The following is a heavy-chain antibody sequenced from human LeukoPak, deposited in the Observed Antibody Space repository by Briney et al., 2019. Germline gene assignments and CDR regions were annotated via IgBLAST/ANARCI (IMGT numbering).Heavy chain of an antibody. J-gene: IGHJ1*01. Sequence: PGGSLRLSCAASAFTFSSYAMHWVRQAPGKGLEWVAVISYDGSNKCYADSVEGRFTVSRDSPKNTLSLQMNSLRVEDTAVYYCARSLTAREYSQHWGQGTLVTVSS. CDR2: ISYDGSNK. CDR3: ARSLTAREYSQH. D-gene: IGHD6-6*01. CDR1: AFTFSSYA. V-gene: IGHV3-30*03.